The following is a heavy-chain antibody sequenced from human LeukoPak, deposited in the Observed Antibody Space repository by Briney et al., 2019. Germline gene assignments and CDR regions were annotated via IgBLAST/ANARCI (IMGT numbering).Heavy chain of an antibody. Sequence: GGSLRLSCAASGFTFSSYEMNWVRQAPGKGLEWVSYISSSGSTIYYADSVKGRFTISRDNAKNSLYLQMNSLRAEDTAVYYCARGTRRGSYFAGVYWGQGTLVTVSS. D-gene: IGHD1-26*01. CDR3: ARGTRRGSYFAGVY. J-gene: IGHJ4*02. V-gene: IGHV3-48*03. CDR1: GFTFSSYE. CDR2: ISSSGSTI.